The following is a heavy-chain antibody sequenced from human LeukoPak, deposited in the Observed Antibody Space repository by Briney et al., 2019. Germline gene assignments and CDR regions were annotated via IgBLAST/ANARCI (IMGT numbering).Heavy chain of an antibody. CDR1: GGSISSYY. CDR2: VYYSGNT. Sequence: SETLSLTCTVSGGSISSYYWTWIRQPPGEGLEWIGYVYYSGNTNYNPSLKSRVTMSVDTSKNQFSLKVSSVTAADTAIYYCARRGYRPGPGCNSFDYWGQGTLVTVSS. V-gene: IGHV4-59*08. J-gene: IGHJ4*02. D-gene: IGHD2-8*02. CDR3: ARRGYRPGPGCNSFDY.